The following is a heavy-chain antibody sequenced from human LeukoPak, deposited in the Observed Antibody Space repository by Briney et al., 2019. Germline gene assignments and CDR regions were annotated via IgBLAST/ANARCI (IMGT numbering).Heavy chain of an antibody. D-gene: IGHD5-24*01. Sequence: GGSLRLSCAASGFTFSSYYMSWVRQAPGKGLEWVANIKHDGSEKFYVDSVKGRFTISRDNAKNSLYLQMNSLRAEDTAVYYCARCRYGYKHFDYWGQGILVTVSS. V-gene: IGHV3-7*01. CDR3: ARCRYGYKHFDY. CDR2: IKHDGSEK. CDR1: GFTFSSYY. J-gene: IGHJ4*02.